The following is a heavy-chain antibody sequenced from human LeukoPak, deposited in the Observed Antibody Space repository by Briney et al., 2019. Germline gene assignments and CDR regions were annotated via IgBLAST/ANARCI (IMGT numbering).Heavy chain of an antibody. CDR3: ARGDGYNYNYFDY. V-gene: IGHV3-21*01. J-gene: IGHJ4*02. CDR1: GFTFSSYS. Sequence: GGSLRLSCAASGFTFSSYSTNWVRQAPGRGLEWGSSITISRSYIYYAASVKGRFNISRDKAKNSLYLQMNSLRAEDTAVYYCARGDGYNYNYFDYWGQGTLVTVSS. D-gene: IGHD5-12*01. CDR2: ITISRSYI.